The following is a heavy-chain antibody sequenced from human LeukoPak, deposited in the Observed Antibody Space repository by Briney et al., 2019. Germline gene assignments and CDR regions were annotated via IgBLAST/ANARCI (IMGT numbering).Heavy chain of an antibody. CDR2: IYSGGST. D-gene: IGHD3-22*01. CDR3: ARRDSGGYCFDY. CDR1: GFTFSSYG. Sequence: GGSLRLSCAASGFTFSSYGMHWVRQAPGKGLEWVSVIYSGGSTYYADSVKGRFTISRDNSKNTLYLQMNSLRAEDTAVYYCARRDSGGYCFDYWGQGTLVTVSS. V-gene: IGHV3-NL1*01. J-gene: IGHJ4*02.